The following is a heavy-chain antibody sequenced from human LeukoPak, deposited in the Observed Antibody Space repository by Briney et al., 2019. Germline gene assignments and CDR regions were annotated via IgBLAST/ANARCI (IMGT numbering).Heavy chain of an antibody. CDR2: ISSSSSYI. J-gene: IGHJ4*02. CDR1: GFTFSSYS. CDR3: ARDTGSGSYYKNAYDY. D-gene: IGHD3-10*01. V-gene: IGHV3-21*01. Sequence: GGSLRLSCAASGFTFSSYSMNWVRQAPGKGLEWVSSISSSSSYIYYADSVKGRFTISRDNAKNSLYLQMNSLRAEDTAVYYCARDTGSGSYYKNAYDYWGQGTLATVSS.